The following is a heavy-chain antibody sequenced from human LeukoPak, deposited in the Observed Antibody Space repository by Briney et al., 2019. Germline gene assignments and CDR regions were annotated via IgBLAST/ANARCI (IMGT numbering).Heavy chain of an antibody. D-gene: IGHD5-24*01. CDR1: GYTFASYW. CDR3: ARTKMSTALTFDH. V-gene: IGHV5-51*01. J-gene: IGHJ4*02. Sequence: GESLKISCKVSGYTFASYWIGWARQMPGKGLEWMGITYPGDGESRYNPSFEGRVTISADTSMTSAYLEWSRLEDSDTAVYYCARTKMSTALTFDHWGQGTLVTVSS. CDR2: TYPGDGES.